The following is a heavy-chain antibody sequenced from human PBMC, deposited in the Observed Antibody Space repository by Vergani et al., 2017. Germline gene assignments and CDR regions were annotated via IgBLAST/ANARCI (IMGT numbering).Heavy chain of an antibody. V-gene: IGHV3-30-3*01. CDR2: ISYDGSNK. D-gene: IGHD5-18*01. Sequence: QVQLVESGGGVVQPGRSLRLSCPASGFTFSSYAMHWVRQAPGKGLEWVAVISYDGSNKYYADSVKGRFTISRDNSKNTLYLQMNSLRAEDTAVYYCARVAYSYGSRYFDYWGQGTLVTVSS. CDR1: GFTFSSYA. J-gene: IGHJ4*02. CDR3: ARVAYSYGSRYFDY.